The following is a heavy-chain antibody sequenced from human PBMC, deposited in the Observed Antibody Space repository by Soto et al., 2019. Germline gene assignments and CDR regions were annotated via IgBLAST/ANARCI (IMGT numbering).Heavy chain of an antibody. CDR3: SRLVRGYYGMDV. V-gene: IGHV3-7*01. D-gene: IGHD3-10*02. Sequence: EVQLVESGGGLVQPGGSLRLSCAASGFAFSTYWMTWVRQAPGKGLEWVANINQDGSEMFYLDSVKGRFTVSRDNARNSLYLQMTVLRAEDTAVYYCSRLVRGYYGMDVWGHGTTVTVSS. CDR2: INQDGSEM. J-gene: IGHJ6*02. CDR1: GFAFSTYW.